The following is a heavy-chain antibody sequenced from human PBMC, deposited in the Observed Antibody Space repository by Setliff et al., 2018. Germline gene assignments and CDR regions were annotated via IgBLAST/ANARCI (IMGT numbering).Heavy chain of an antibody. CDR3: ARDRTFYGSGTYTRWFDY. V-gene: IGHV4-59*02. CDR1: GGSVNSHY. D-gene: IGHD3-10*01. J-gene: IGHJ4*02. CDR2: IFYSGDT. Sequence: SETLSLTCTVSGGSVNSHYWSWIRQPPGKGLEWIGFIFYSGDTKSNPSLKSRVTMSVDTPKNQFSLRLTSVTAADTAVYYCARDRTFYGSGTYTRWFDYWGQGTLVTVSS.